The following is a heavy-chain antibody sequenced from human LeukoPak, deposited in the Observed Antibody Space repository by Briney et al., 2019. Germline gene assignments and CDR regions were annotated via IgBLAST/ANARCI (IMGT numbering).Heavy chain of an antibody. D-gene: IGHD3-22*01. J-gene: IGHJ3*02. CDR3: ARRKRTYYYDSSGYSDAFDI. Sequence: SEALSLTCAVYGGSFSGYYWSWIRQPPGKGLEWIGEINHSGSTNYNPSLKSRVTISVDTSKNQFSLKLSSVTAADTAVYYCARRKRTYYYDSSGYSDAFDIWGQGTMVTVSS. CDR2: INHSGST. CDR1: GGSFSGYY. V-gene: IGHV4-34*01.